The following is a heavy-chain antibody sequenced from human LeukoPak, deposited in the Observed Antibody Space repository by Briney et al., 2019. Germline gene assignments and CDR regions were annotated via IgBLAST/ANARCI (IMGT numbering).Heavy chain of an antibody. CDR3: ARDYYDSTQDAFDI. J-gene: IGHJ3*02. Sequence: GGSLRLSCAASGFTLSSYWMHWVRQAPGKGLVWVARINSDGSSTSYADSVKGRFTISRDNAKNTLYLQMNSLRAEDTAVYYCARDYYDSTQDAFDIWGQGTMVTVSS. D-gene: IGHD3-22*01. V-gene: IGHV3-74*01. CDR1: GFTLSSYW. CDR2: INSDGSST.